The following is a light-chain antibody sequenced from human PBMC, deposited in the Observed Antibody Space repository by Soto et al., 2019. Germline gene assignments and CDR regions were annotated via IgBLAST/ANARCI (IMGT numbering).Light chain of an antibody. Sequence: EIVLTQSPGTLSLSPGERATLSCRASQSVSSSYLAWYQQKPGQAPRLLIYGASSSATGIPDRFSGSGSGTDFTLTISRLEPEDFAGYYCQQYGSSPGFTFGGGTKVEIK. J-gene: IGKJ4*01. CDR1: QSVSSSY. CDR3: QQYGSSPGFT. V-gene: IGKV3-20*01. CDR2: GAS.